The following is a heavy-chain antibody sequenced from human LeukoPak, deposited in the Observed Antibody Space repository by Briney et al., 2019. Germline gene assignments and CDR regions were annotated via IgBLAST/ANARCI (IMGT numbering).Heavy chain of an antibody. CDR3: ARDSLPYYYDSSGTNAFDI. V-gene: IGHV1-2*06. Sequence: GGSLRLSCAASGFTFSSYGMHWVRQAPGQGLEWMGRINPNSGGTNYAQKFQGRVTMTRDTSISTAYMELSRLRSDDTAVYYCARDSLPYYYDSSGTNAFDIWGQGTMVTVSS. D-gene: IGHD3-22*01. CDR2: INPNSGGT. J-gene: IGHJ3*02. CDR1: GFTFSSYG.